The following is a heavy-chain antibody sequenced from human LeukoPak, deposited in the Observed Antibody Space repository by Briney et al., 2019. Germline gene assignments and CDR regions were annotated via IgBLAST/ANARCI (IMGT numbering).Heavy chain of an antibody. Sequence: SETLSLTCTVSGGSISSGGYYWSRIRQHAGKGLEWIGYIYYTGSTYYNPSLKSRVTISVDTSKNQFSLKLRSVTAADTAVYYCARSLLRLSGSSDVWGQGTLVTVSS. CDR2: IYYTGST. V-gene: IGHV4-31*03. D-gene: IGHD1-26*01. CDR3: ARSLLRLSGSSDV. CDR1: GGSISSGGYY. J-gene: IGHJ4*02.